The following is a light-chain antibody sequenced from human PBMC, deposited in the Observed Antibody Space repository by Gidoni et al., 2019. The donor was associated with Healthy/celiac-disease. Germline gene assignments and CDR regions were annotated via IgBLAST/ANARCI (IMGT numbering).Light chain of an antibody. Sequence: QSVLTQPTSVSGAPGQRVTISCTGSSSNIGAGYDVHWYQQLPGTAPKLLIYGNSNRPSVVPDRFSGSKSGTSASLAITWLQAEDEADYYCQSYDSSLSENVFGTGTKVTVL. CDR1: SSNIGAGYD. CDR3: QSYDSSLSENV. CDR2: GNS. V-gene: IGLV1-40*01. J-gene: IGLJ1*01.